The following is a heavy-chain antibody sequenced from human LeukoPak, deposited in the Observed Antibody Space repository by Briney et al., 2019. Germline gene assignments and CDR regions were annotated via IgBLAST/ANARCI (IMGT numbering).Heavy chain of an antibody. CDR3: VKDVRRDLHLDTFHI. CDR1: GFNLNDYA. Sequence: GGSLRLSCTASGFNLNDYALHWVRQAPGKGLEWVSSISWDSGSSVYVDSVKGRFTISRDNAKNSLYLQMDSLTPEDSALYYCVKDVRRDLHLDTFHIWGRGTRVTVSS. CDR2: ISWDSGSS. V-gene: IGHV3-9*01. J-gene: IGHJ3*02. D-gene: IGHD1-1*01.